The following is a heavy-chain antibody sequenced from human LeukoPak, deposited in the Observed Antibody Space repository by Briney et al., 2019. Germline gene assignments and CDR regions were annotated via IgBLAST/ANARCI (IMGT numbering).Heavy chain of an antibody. V-gene: IGHV3-7*01. D-gene: IGHD4-17*01. CDR1: GFTFSSYW. Sequence: GGSLRLSCAASGFTFSSYWMAWVRQAPGKGLEWVANIKQDGSEKYYVDSVEGRFTIFRDNAKTSLTLQMNTLRADDTAVYYCARVRSGDLDCWGQGTLVTVSS. CDR3: ARVRSGDLDC. CDR2: IKQDGSEK. J-gene: IGHJ4*02.